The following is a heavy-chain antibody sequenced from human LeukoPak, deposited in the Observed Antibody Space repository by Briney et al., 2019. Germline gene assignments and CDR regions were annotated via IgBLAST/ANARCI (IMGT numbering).Heavy chain of an antibody. D-gene: IGHD4/OR15-4a*01. Sequence: SETLSLTCTVSGGSISSSSYYWGWIRQPPGKGLEWIGYIYNSGITNYNPSLKSRVTMSVDTSKNQFSLMLRSVTAADTAVYCCARDHLPAGAPGYYMDVWGKGTTVTVSS. CDR3: ARDHLPAGAPGYYMDV. J-gene: IGHJ6*03. CDR2: IYNSGIT. V-gene: IGHV4-61*01. CDR1: GGSISSSSYY.